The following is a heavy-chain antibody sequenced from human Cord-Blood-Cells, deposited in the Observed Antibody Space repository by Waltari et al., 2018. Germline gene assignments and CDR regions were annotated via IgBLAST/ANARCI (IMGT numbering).Heavy chain of an antibody. CDR2: IYYRGST. D-gene: IGHD5-18*01. CDR1: GGSISSGAYY. CDR3: ARDPVSGSFPLYSYAFDI. V-gene: IGHV4-30-4*01. Sequence: QVQLQESGPGLVKPSQTLSLTCTVSGGSISSGAYYWSWLRPPPGKGLEWIGYIYYRGSTYYNPSLKSRVTISVDTSKNQFSLKLSSVTAADTAVYYCARDPVSGSFPLYSYAFDIWGQGTMVTVSS. J-gene: IGHJ3*02.